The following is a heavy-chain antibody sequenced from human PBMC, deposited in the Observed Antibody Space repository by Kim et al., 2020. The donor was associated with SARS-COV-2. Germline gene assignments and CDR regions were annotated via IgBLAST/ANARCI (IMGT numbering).Heavy chain of an antibody. CDR2: INPSGGST. CDR1: GYTFTSYY. CDR3: ARGFGGDYYYYYGMDV. J-gene: IGHJ6*02. D-gene: IGHD3-16*01. Sequence: ASVKVSCKASGYTFTSYYMHWVRQAPGQGLEWMGIINPSGGSTSYAQKFQGRVIMTRDTSTSTVYMELSSLRSEDTAVYYCARGFGGDYYYYYGMDVWGQGTTVTVSS. V-gene: IGHV1-46*01.